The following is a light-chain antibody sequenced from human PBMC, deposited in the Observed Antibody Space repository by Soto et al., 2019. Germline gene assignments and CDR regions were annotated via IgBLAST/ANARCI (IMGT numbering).Light chain of an antibody. CDR1: QSVSSRY. V-gene: IGKV3-20*01. CDR3: QQYDSSPPYT. Sequence: EIVLTQSPGTLSLSPGERATLSCRASQSVSSRYLAWYQQKPGQAPSLLIYGASSRATGIPDRFSGSGSGTDFTLTISRLEPEDFAVHYCQQYDSSPPYTFGQGTKLEIK. J-gene: IGKJ2*01. CDR2: GAS.